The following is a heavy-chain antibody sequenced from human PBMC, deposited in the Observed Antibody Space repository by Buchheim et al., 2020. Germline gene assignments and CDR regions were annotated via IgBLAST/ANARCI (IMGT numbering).Heavy chain of an antibody. D-gene: IGHD3-9*01. CDR1: GFTFSSYW. Sequence: VQLVESGGGVVQPGGSLRLSCAASGFTFSSYWMSWVRQAPGKGLEWVANIKQDGSEKYYVDSVKGRFTISRDNAKNSLYLQMNSLRAEDTAVYYCARDAAYYDILTGYSPGYYYYGMDVWGQGTT. CDR3: ARDAAYYDILTGYSPGYYYYGMDV. CDR2: IKQDGSEK. J-gene: IGHJ6*02. V-gene: IGHV3-7*01.